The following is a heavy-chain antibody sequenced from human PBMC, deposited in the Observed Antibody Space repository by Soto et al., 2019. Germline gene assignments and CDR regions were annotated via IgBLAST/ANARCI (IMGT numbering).Heavy chain of an antibody. J-gene: IGHJ6*02. CDR2: IIPIVGTA. D-gene: IGHD3-3*01. CDR3: ARNDFWSGYFAYYYYYGMDV. Sequence: QVQLVQSGAEVKKPGSSVKVSCKASGGTFSSYAISWVRQAPGQGLEWMGGIIPIVGTANYAQKFQGRVTITADECTSTAYMELSSLRSEDTAVYYCARNDFWSGYFAYYYYYGMDVWGQGTTVTVSS. CDR1: GGTFSSYA. V-gene: IGHV1-69*01.